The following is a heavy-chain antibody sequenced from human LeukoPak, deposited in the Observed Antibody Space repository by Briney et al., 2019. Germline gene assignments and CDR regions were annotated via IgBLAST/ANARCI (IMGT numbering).Heavy chain of an antibody. CDR3: ARVRSGRTGTTLSLAISYYLDY. D-gene: IGHD1-7*01. J-gene: IGHJ4*02. CDR1: GYSISSGYY. V-gene: IGHV4-38-2*01. CDR2: IYHSGST. Sequence: SETLSLTCAVSGYSISSGYYWGWIRQPPGKGLEWIGSIYHSGSTYYNPSLKSRVTISVDTSKNQFSLKLSSVTAADTAVYYCARVRSGRTGTTLSLAISYYLDYWGQGTLVTVSS.